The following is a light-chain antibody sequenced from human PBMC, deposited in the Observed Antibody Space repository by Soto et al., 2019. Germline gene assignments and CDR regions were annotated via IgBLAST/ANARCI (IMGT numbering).Light chain of an antibody. V-gene: IGKV3-20*01. CDR1: QSVSSSY. Sequence: EIVLTQSPGTLSLSPGERTTLSCRASQSVSSSYLAWYQQKPGQAPRLLIYGASSRATGIPDRFSGSGSGTDFTLTISRLEPEDFAVYYCQKYGSSPGITFGQGTRLEIK. CDR3: QKYGSSPGIT. J-gene: IGKJ5*01. CDR2: GAS.